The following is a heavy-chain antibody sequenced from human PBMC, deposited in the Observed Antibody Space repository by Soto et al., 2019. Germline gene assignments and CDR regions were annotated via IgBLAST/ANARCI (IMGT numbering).Heavy chain of an antibody. V-gene: IGHV1-18*04. Sequence: QVQLVQSGAEVKKPGASVKVSCKASGYTFTNHGISWVRQAPGQGLEWLGWISGDNGNTKYAQRLKGRVTMTADTSTSTAYMELRSLRSDDTAVYYCARDLYPLAYYFDFWGQGTLVTVSS. J-gene: IGHJ4*02. CDR1: GYTFTNHG. CDR3: ARDLYPLAYYFDF. CDR2: ISGDNGNT. D-gene: IGHD2-8*01.